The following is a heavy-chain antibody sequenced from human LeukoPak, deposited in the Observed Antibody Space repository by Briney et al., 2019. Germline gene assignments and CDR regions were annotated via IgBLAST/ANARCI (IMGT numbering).Heavy chain of an antibody. CDR1: GGSISSGGYY. Sequence: PSETLSLTCTVSGGSISSGGYYWSWIRQPPGKGLEWIGYIYHSGSTYYNPSLKSRVTVSVDRSKNQFSLKLSSVTAADTAVYYCARDTEVGAKVYWGQGTLVTVSS. V-gene: IGHV4-30-2*01. CDR2: IYHSGST. CDR3: ARDTEVGAKVY. J-gene: IGHJ4*02. D-gene: IGHD1-26*01.